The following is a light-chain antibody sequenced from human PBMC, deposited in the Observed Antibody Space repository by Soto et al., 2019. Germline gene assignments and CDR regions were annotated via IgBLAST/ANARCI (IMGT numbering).Light chain of an antibody. V-gene: IGKV3-11*01. J-gene: IGKJ1*01. Sequence: EIVLTQYPATLSSSPGETATLSCRASQYVGTRLAWYQHKPGQAPSLLIYYTSNRATGIPARFSGSGSWTDFTLTINSLAPEDFAIYYCHQRQSWPRTVGQGTMVDIK. CDR3: HQRQSWPRT. CDR2: YTS. CDR1: QYVGTR.